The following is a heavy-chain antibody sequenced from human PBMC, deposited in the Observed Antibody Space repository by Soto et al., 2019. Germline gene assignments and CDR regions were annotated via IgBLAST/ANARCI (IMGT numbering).Heavy chain of an antibody. CDR2: ISSSSSYI. CDR3: ARDKGTGEYYFDY. D-gene: IGHD7-27*01. CDR1: GFTFSSYS. Sequence: EVQLVESGGGLVKPGGSLRLSCAASGFTFSSYSMNWVRQAPGKGLEWVSSISSSSSYIYYADSVKGRFTISRDNAKNSLYLQMNSLRAEDTAVYYCARDKGTGEYYFDYWVQGTLVTVSS. J-gene: IGHJ4*02. V-gene: IGHV3-21*01.